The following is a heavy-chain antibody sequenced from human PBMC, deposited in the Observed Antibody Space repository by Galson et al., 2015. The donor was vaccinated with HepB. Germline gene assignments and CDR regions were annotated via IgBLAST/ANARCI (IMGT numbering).Heavy chain of an antibody. CDR3: AKDIVVVPAASDAFDI. CDR1: GFTFNTYA. J-gene: IGHJ3*02. D-gene: IGHD2-2*01. Sequence: SLRLSCAASGFTFNTYAMSWVRQAPGKGLEWVSSISGNSGSTYYADSVKGRFTISSDNSKSTLFLQMNSLRADDTAVYYCAKDIVVVPAASDAFDIWGQGTMVTVSS. CDR2: ISGNSGST. V-gene: IGHV3-23*01.